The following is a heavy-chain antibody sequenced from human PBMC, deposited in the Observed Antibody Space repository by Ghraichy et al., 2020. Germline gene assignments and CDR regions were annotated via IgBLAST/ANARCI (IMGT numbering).Heavy chain of an antibody. CDR2: ISTGSGDT. CDR1: GYSFTNYA. V-gene: IGHV1-3*04. CDR3: AREPPSYGDYHLQY. D-gene: IGHD4-17*01. Sequence: ASVKVSCKASGYSFTNYAMHWVRQAPGQRLEWMGWISTGSGDTKYSQKFQGRIDISRDTSAGTVYMELNSLRSEDMAMYYCAREPPSYGDYHLQYWGQGTLVTVSS. J-gene: IGHJ4*02.